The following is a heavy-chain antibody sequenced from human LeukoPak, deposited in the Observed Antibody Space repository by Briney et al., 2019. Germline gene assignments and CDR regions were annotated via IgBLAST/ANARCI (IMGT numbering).Heavy chain of an antibody. CDR2: IIPIFGTA. J-gene: IGHJ6*02. V-gene: IGHV1-69*13. CDR1: GYTFTSYD. D-gene: IGHD3-3*01. CDR3: ARARATIFGVVINYYYGMDV. Sequence: GASVKVSCKASGYTFTSYDINWVRQAPGQGLEWMGGIIPIFGTANYAQKFQGRVTITADESTSTAYMELSSLRSEDTAVYYCARARATIFGVVINYYYGMDVWGQGTTVTVSS.